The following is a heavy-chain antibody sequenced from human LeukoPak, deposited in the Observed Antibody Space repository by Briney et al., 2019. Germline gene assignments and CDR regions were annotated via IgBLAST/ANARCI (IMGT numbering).Heavy chain of an antibody. CDR2: IYYSGST. Sequence: SETPSLTCAVYGGSFSGYYWSWIQQPPGKGLEWIGYIYYSGSTNYNPSLKSRVTISVETYKNEFSLKLRSVTAADTAVYYCARVTGYRIEDYFDYWGQGTLVTVSS. D-gene: IGHD6-13*01. V-gene: IGHV4-59*01. CDR1: GGSFSGYY. CDR3: ARVTGYRIEDYFDY. J-gene: IGHJ4*02.